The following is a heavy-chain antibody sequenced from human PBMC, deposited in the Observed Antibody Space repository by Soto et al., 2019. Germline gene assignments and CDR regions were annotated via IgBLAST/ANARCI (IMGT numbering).Heavy chain of an antibody. CDR3: ARDAAAGLNDY. CDR2: ISADNGNT. J-gene: IGHJ4*02. V-gene: IGHV1-18*01. D-gene: IGHD6-13*01. CDR1: GYTFTNSG. Sequence: EASVKVSCKASGYTFTNSGISWVRQAPGQGLEWMGWISADNGNTKYAQQFQGRVTMTTDTSTSTAYMEVRSLRSDDTAVYYCARDAAAGLNDYWGQGTLVTVSS.